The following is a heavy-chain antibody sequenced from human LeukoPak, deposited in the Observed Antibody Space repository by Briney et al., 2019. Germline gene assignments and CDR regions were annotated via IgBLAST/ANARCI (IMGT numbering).Heavy chain of an antibody. CDR2: IYSGGST. Sequence: GGSLRLSCAASGFTVSSNYMSWVRQAPGKGLEWVSVIYSGGSTYYADSVKGRFTISRDNSKNTLYLQMNSLRAEDTAVYYCANPFPHDTVDYWGQGTLVTVSS. V-gene: IGHV3-53*05. D-gene: IGHD1-1*01. J-gene: IGHJ4*02. CDR1: GFTVSSNY. CDR3: ANPFPHDTVDY.